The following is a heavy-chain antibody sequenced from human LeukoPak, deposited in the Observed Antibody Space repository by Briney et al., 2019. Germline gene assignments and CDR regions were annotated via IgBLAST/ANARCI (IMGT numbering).Heavy chain of an antibody. J-gene: IGHJ4*02. D-gene: IGHD3-10*01. V-gene: IGHV4-34*01. Sequence: SETLSLTCAVYGGSFSGYYWSWIRQPPGKGLEWIGEINHSGSTNYNPSLKSLVTISVDTSKNQFSLNLSSVTAADTVVYYCARGISGRSIDYWGQGTLVTVSS. CDR1: GGSFSGYY. CDR3: ARGISGRSIDY. CDR2: INHSGST.